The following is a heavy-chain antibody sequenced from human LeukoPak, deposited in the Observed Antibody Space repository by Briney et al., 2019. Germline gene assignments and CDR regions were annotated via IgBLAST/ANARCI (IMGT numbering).Heavy chain of an antibody. CDR3: ARAGVLGPRYYYYYMDV. CDR2: INHSGST. Sequence: SETLSLTCAVYGGSFSGYYWSWIRQPPGQGLEWIGEINHSGSTNYNPSLKSRVTISVDTSKNQFSLKLSSVTAADTAVYYCARAGVLGPRYYYYYMDVWGKGTTVTVSS. J-gene: IGHJ6*03. V-gene: IGHV4-34*01. D-gene: IGHD2-8*02. CDR1: GGSFSGYY.